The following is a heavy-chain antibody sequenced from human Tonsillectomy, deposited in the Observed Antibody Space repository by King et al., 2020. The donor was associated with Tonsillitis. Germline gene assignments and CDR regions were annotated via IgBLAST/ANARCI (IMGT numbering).Heavy chain of an antibody. V-gene: IGHV1-3*01. J-gene: IGHJ5*02. CDR1: GYTFTNYA. D-gene: IGHD3-22*01. Sequence: QLVQSGAEVKMPGASVKLSCKASGYTFTNYAIHWVRQAPGQRLEWMGWINPDNGDTKYSQKFQGRLTFTRDTSASTSYMELSSLRSEDTAVYYCGRGSTGYWPSTPWGQGTLVTVSP. CDR2: INPDNGDT. CDR3: GRGSTGYWPSTP.